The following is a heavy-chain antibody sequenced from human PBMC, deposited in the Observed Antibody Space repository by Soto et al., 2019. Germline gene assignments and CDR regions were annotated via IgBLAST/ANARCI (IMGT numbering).Heavy chain of an antibody. D-gene: IGHD3-22*01. J-gene: IGHJ4*02. Sequence: QVHLAESGGGVVQPGRSLRLSCAGSGFTFSSYAMHWVRQAPGKGLEWVAVISNDGSYKYYADSLKGRFIISRDNSKNTLYLQMNSLRAEDTAVYYCAKDLYYYGSSLDDYWGQGTLVSVSS. CDR1: GFTFSSYA. CDR3: AKDLYYYGSSLDDY. V-gene: IGHV3-30*18. CDR2: ISNDGSYK.